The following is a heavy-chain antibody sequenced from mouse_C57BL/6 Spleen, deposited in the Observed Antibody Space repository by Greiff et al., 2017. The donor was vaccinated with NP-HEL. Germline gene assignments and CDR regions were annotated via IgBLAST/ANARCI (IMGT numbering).Heavy chain of an antibody. J-gene: IGHJ3*01. D-gene: IGHD1-1*01. CDR2: IDPSDSYT. CDR3: ARNFYYGSSYVRGFAY. Sequence: QVQLKEPGAELVMPGASVKLSCKASGYTFTSYWMHWVKQRPGQGLEWIGEIDPSDSYTNYNQKFKGKSTLTVDKSSSTAYMQLSSLTSEDSAVYYCARNFYYGSSYVRGFAYWGQGTLVTVSA. V-gene: IGHV1-69*01. CDR1: GYTFTSYW.